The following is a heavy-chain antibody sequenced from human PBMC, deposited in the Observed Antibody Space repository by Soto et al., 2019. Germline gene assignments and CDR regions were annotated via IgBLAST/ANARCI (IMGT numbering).Heavy chain of an antibody. D-gene: IGHD3-16*01. J-gene: IGHJ3*02. CDR3: ARDQPYDYIWGSYGAFDI. CDR1: GFTVSSNY. V-gene: IGHV3-66*01. CDR2: IYSGGST. Sequence: GGSLRLSCAASGFTVSSNYMSWVRQAPGKGLEWVSVIYSGGSTYYADSVKGRFTISRDNSKNTLYLQMNSLRAEDTAVYYCARDQPYDYIWGSYGAFDIWGQGTMVTVSS.